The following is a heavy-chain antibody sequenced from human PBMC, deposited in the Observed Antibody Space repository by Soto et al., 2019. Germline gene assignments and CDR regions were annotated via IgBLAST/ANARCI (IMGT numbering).Heavy chain of an antibody. D-gene: IGHD3-3*01. J-gene: IGHJ6*02. CDR3: ARDRRRTIFGVVPYYYYGMDV. V-gene: IGHV1-18*04. CDR1: GYTFTSYG. CDR2: ISAYNGNT. Sequence: ASVKVSCKASGYTFTSYGISWVRQAPGQGLEWMGWISAYNGNTNYAQKLQGRVTMTTDTSTSTAYMELRSLRSDDTAVYYCARDRRRTIFGVVPYYYYGMDVWGQGTTVTVSS.